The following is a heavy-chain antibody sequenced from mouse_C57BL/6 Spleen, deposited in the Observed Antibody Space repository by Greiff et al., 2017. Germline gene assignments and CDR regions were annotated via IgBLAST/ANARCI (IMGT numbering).Heavy chain of an antibody. CDR1: GYTFTSYT. V-gene: IGHV1-4*01. J-gene: IGHJ2*01. D-gene: IGHD1-1*01. CDR2: INPSSGYT. Sequence: QVQLKESGAELARPGASVKMSCKASGYTFTSYTMHWVKQRPGQGLEWIGYINPSSGYTKYNQKFKDKATLTADKSSSTAYMQLSSLTSEDSAVYYCARNPGSSYFDYWGQGTTLTVSS. CDR3: ARNPGSSYFDY.